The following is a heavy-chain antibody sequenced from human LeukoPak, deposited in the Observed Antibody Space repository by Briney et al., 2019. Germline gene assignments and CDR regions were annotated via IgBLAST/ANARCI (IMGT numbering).Heavy chain of an antibody. CDR3: ATPMGPAGALKAFDI. V-gene: IGHV1-24*01. Sequence: ASVKVSCKVSGYTLTELSMHWVRQAPGKGLEWMGGFDLEDGETFYAQKFQGRVTMTEDTSTDTAYMELSSLRSEDTAVYYCATPMGPAGALKAFDIWGQGTMVTVSS. D-gene: IGHD2-2*01. J-gene: IGHJ3*02. CDR1: GYTLTELS. CDR2: FDLEDGET.